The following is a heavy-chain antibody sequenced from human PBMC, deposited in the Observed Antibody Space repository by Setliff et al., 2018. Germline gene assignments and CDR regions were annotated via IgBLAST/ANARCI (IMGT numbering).Heavy chain of an antibody. V-gene: IGHV3-74*03. D-gene: IGHD1-1*01. J-gene: IGHJ6*03. CDR3: ARDREGDGNYYMDV. CDR1: GFSFSSYW. CDR2: VNTDESRT. Sequence: GSLRLSCAASGFSFSSYWMHWVRQGPGKGLEWVARVNTDESRTTYAGSMKGRFTISRDNARNTVYLKMNSLRAEDTAVYYCARDREGDGNYYMDVWGRGTTVTVSS.